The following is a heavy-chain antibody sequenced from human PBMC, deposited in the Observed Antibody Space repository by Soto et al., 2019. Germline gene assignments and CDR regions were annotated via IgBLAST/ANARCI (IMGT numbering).Heavy chain of an antibody. CDR2: IYYSGST. CDR1: GGSISSSSYY. D-gene: IGHD3-16*01. CDR3: ARLRLGVTRA. V-gene: IGHV4-39*01. J-gene: IGHJ5*02. Sequence: PSETLSLTCTVSGGSISSSSYYWGWIRQPPGKGLEWIGSIYYSGSTYYNPSLKSRVTISVDTSKNQFSLKLSSVTAADTAVYYCARLRLGVTRAWGQGTLVTVPQ.